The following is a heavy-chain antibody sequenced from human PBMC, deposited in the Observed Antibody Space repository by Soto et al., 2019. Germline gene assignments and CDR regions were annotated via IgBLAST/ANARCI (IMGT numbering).Heavy chain of an antibody. CDR1: GGSISSYY. Sequence: QVQLQESGPGLVKPSETLSLTCTVSGGSISSYYWSWIRQPPGKGLEWIGYIYYSGSTDYDPSLKSRVSKSVAPSKTQFSRQLSSVTAADTAVYYCARRWGTYFDFWGQGTLVTVSS. V-gene: IGHV4-59*01. CDR3: ARRWGTYFDF. J-gene: IGHJ4*02. D-gene: IGHD7-27*01. CDR2: IYYSGST.